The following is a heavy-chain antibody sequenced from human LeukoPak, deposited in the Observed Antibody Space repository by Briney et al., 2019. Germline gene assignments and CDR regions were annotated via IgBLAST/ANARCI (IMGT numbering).Heavy chain of an antibody. Sequence: GASLKVSCTASGYTFTSYGISWVRQAPGQGLEWIGGITAYNGNTNYAQPLQGKVPMTTDTSTTPAPMELRSLTSDAPPGYYCRRGLTGYDILTGEYPWIDEFDYWGQGTLVTVSS. J-gene: IGHJ4*02. CDR1: GYTFTSYG. CDR2: ITAYNGNT. D-gene: IGHD3-9*01. CDR3: RRGLTGYDILTGEYPWIDEFDY. V-gene: IGHV1-18*01.